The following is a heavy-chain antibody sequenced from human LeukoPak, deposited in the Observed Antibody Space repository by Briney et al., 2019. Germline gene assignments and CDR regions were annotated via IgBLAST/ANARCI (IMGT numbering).Heavy chain of an antibody. CDR2: ISSGSGTI. CDR3: ARKAQYNGHYPLDY. J-gene: IGHJ4*02. Sequence: QAGGSLRLSCAASGFTFSDYSMSWVRQTPGKGLEWVSYISSGSGTIYYADSVKGRFTFSRDNAKKSLYLQMNSLRAEDTALYFCARKAQYNGHYPLDYWGQGTLVTVSS. CDR1: GFTFSDYS. V-gene: IGHV3-48*01. D-gene: IGHD1-7*01.